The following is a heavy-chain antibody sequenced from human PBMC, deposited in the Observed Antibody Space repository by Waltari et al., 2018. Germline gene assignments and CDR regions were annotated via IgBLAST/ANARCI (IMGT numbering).Heavy chain of an antibody. CDR1: GFTFDDYA. V-gene: IGHV3-9*01. D-gene: IGHD7-27*01. J-gene: IGHJ6*02. Sequence: EVQLVESGGGLVQPGRSLRLSCAASGFTFDDYAMHWVRQAPGKGLEWVSGISWNSGSIGYADSVKGRFTISRDNAKNSLYLQMNSLRAEDTALYYCAKDMAGHLGPSDYYYYYGMDVWGQGTTVTVSS. CDR3: AKDMAGHLGPSDYYYYYGMDV. CDR2: ISWNSGSI.